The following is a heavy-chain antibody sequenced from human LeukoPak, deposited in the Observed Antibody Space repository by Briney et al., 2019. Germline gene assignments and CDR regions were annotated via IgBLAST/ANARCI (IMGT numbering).Heavy chain of an antibody. CDR1: GFTFSDYY. CDR2: ISSRGSTI. J-gene: IGHJ6*03. Sequence: GGSLRLSCAASGFTFSDYYMSWICQAPGKGLEWVSYISSRGSTIYYADSVKGRFTISRDNSKKTLYLQMNSLRAEDAAVYYCAKDSKIVGPTFRSYHYMDVWGKGTTVTVSS. CDR3: AKDSKIVGPTFRSYHYMDV. V-gene: IGHV3-11*01. D-gene: IGHD1-26*01.